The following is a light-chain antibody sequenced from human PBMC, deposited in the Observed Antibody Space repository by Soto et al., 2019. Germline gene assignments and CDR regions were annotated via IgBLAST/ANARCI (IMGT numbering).Light chain of an antibody. CDR3: QQRSIWPLT. Sequence: EIVLTQSPGTLSLSPGDRATLSFMASQSVSSYFAWYQQKPGQAPRLLIYDASNRATGIPARFSGSGSGTDFTLTISSLEAEDFAVYYCQQRSIWPLTFGQGTRLEIK. CDR2: DAS. J-gene: IGKJ5*01. V-gene: IGKV3-11*01. CDR1: QSVSSY.